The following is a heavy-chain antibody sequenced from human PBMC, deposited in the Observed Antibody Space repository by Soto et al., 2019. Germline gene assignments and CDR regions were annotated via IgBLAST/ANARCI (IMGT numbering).Heavy chain of an antibody. CDR3: ARGWAPDSSGWYDY. J-gene: IGHJ4*02. V-gene: IGHV1-2*04. D-gene: IGHD6-19*01. Sequence: GASVKVSCKASGYTFTGYYMHWVRQAPGQGLEWMGWINPNSGGTNYAQKFQGWVTMTRDTSIGTAYMELSRLRSDDTAVYYCARGWAPDSSGWYDYWGQGTLVTVSS. CDR1: GYTFTGYY. CDR2: INPNSGGT.